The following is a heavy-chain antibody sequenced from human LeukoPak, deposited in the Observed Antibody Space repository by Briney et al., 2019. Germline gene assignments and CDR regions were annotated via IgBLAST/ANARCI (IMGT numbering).Heavy chain of an antibody. CDR3: AREWNDYGSGIMDV. J-gene: IGHJ6*04. D-gene: IGHD3-10*01. CDR1: GFTFSSYW. Sequence: PGGSLRLSCAASGFTFSSYWMSWVRQAPGQGLEWVAYVKQDGGETYYVGSVKGRFTVSRDMAKNSVYLQMNSLRAEDTAVYCGAREWNDYGSGIMDVWGKGTTVTVSS. CDR2: VKQDGGET. V-gene: IGHV3-7*01.